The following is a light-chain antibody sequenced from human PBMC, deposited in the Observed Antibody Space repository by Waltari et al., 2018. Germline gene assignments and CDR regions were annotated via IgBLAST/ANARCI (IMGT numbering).Light chain of an antibody. CDR2: TVS. J-gene: IGKJ2*04. Sequence: DVVMTQSPLSLPITPGQPASMTCRSSQSLLHSNGNTYLSWFLQKSGQPPRRLIHTVSNRYSGVPDRFSRSEAGTDFTLKLSRVEAEDVEVYYCMQGTHFPCGFGQGTKVEIK. V-gene: IGKV2-30*02. CDR1: QSLLHSNGNTY. CDR3: MQGTHFPCG.